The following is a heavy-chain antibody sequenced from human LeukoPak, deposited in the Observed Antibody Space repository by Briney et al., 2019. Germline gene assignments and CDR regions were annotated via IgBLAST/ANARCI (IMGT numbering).Heavy chain of an antibody. CDR1: GYTFTSYD. CDR2: MNPNSGNT. V-gene: IGHV1-8*03. Sequence: ASVKVSCKASGYTFTSYDINWVRQATGQGLEWMGWMNPNSGNTGYAQKFQGRVTITRNTSISTAYMELSSLKTEDTAVYYCTRPDKVEAITYWGQGTLVTVSS. J-gene: IGHJ4*02. D-gene: IGHD1-14*01. CDR3: TRPDKVEAITY.